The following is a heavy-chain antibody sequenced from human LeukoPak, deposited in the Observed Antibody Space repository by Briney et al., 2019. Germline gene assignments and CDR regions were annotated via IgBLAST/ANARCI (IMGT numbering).Heavy chain of an antibody. CDR3: AKDISNGYYFDY. Sequence: PGGTLRLSCVASGFTFSSYGFSWVRQAPGRGLEWISAISGDDGSTYHVDSVKGRFTISRDNSKNTLYLQMNSLRAEDTALYYCAKDISNGYYFDYWGQGTLVTVSS. J-gene: IGHJ4*02. CDR2: ISGDDGST. D-gene: IGHD3-22*01. V-gene: IGHV3-23*01. CDR1: GFTFSSYG.